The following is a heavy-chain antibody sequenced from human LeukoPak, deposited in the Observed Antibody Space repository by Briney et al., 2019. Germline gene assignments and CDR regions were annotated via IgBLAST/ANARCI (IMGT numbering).Heavy chain of an antibody. J-gene: IGHJ5*02. D-gene: IGHD1-26*01. Sequence: GASVKVSCKASGFTFTSYAMHWVRQAPGQRLEWMGWINAGNGNTKYSQKFQGRVTITRDTSASTAYMELSSLRSEDTAVYYCARSPKSFDWFDPWGQGTLVTVSS. CDR1: GFTFTSYA. CDR3: ARSPKSFDWFDP. CDR2: INAGNGNT. V-gene: IGHV1-3*01.